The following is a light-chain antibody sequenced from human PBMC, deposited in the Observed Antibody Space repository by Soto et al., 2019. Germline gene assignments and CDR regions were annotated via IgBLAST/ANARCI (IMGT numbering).Light chain of an antibody. V-gene: IGLV2-14*01. CDR3: SSYTSSSTLL. Sequence: QSVLTQPASVSGSPGQSITIYCTGSSTYIGGYNFVSWYQQHSGKAPKLVIFEVTNRPSGVSNRFSGSKSGNTASLTISGLQAEDEADYYCSSYTSSSTLLFGGGTKLTVL. CDR1: STYIGGYNF. CDR2: EVT. J-gene: IGLJ2*01.